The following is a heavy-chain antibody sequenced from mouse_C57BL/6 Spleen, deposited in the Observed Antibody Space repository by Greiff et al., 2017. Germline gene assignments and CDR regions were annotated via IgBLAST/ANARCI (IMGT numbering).Heavy chain of an antibody. D-gene: IGHD2-5*01. J-gene: IGHJ4*01. CDR3: ARTYYSNYGFAMDY. CDR1: GFNIKNTY. Sequence: EVQLQQSVAELVRPGASVKLSCTASGFNIKNTYMHWVKQRPEQGLEWIGRIDPANGNTKYAPKFQGKATITADTSSNTAYLQLSSLTSEDSAVYYCARTYYSNYGFAMDYWGQGTSVTVSS. V-gene: IGHV14-3*01. CDR2: IDPANGNT.